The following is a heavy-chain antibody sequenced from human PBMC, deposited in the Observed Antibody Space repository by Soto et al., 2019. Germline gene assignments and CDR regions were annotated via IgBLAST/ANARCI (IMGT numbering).Heavy chain of an antibody. CDR1: GFTFSSYA. Sequence: PGGSLRLSCAASGFTFSSYAMTWVRQAPGKGLEWVSAISGSGGSTYYADSVKGRFTISRDNSKNTLYLQMNSLRAEDTAVYYCAKDIFSYCDYFDYWGQGTLVTVSS. V-gene: IGHV3-23*01. J-gene: IGHJ4*02. CDR3: AKDIFSYCDYFDY. CDR2: ISGSGGST. D-gene: IGHD2-15*01.